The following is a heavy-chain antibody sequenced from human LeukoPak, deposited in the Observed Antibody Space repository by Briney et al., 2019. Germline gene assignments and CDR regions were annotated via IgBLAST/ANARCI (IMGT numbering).Heavy chain of an antibody. Sequence: PGGSLRLSCAASGFTFSNNWLHWVRQAPGKGLVWVSSISNSGGSTYYADSVKGRFTISRDNSKNTLYLQMNSLRAEDTAVYYCAKEGFDSWGQGTLVTVSS. CDR3: AKEGFDS. J-gene: IGHJ4*02. CDR2: ISNSGGST. CDR1: GFTFSNNW. V-gene: IGHV3-23*01.